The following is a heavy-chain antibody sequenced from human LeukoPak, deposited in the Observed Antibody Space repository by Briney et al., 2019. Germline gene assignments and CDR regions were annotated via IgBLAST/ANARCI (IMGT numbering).Heavy chain of an antibody. CDR3: ACSVSGYSYGQFDY. Sequence: ASVTVSFTSSVYTFTFYYMHWVRQAPGQGLEWMGWINPNSGGTNYAQKFQGRVTMTRDTSISTAYMELSRLRSDDTAVYYCACSVSGYSYGQFDYWGQGTLVTVSS. CDR2: INPNSGGT. D-gene: IGHD5-18*01. V-gene: IGHV1-2*02. J-gene: IGHJ4*02. CDR1: VYTFTFYY.